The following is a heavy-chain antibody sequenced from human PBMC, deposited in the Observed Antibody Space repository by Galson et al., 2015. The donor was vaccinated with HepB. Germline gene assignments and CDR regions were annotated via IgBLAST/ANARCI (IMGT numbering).Heavy chain of an antibody. D-gene: IGHD3-22*01. Sequence: PALVKPTQTLTLTCTFSGFSLSTNGVGVGWIRQPPGKALEWLALIYWDDDKRFSPSLKNRLTITKDTSKSQVVLTMTNMDPVDTATYYCAHSSYDISGGRWFDPWGQGTLVTVSS. J-gene: IGHJ5*02. CDR3: AHSSYDISGGRWFDP. V-gene: IGHV2-5*02. CDR1: GFSLSTNGVG. CDR2: IYWDDDK.